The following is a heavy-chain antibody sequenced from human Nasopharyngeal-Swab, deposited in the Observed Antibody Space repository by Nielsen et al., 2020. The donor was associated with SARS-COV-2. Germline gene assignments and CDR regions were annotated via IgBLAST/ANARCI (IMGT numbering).Heavy chain of an antibody. Sequence: KASCKGSGYSFTSYWIGWVRQMPGKGLEWMGIIYPGDSDTRYSPSFQGQVTISADKSISTAYLQWSSLKASDTAMYYCARIGNEDYDILTGPNKYYFDYWGQGTLVTVSS. D-gene: IGHD3-9*01. J-gene: IGHJ4*02. CDR3: ARIGNEDYDILTGPNKYYFDY. CDR2: IYPGDSDT. CDR1: GYSFTSYW. V-gene: IGHV5-51*01.